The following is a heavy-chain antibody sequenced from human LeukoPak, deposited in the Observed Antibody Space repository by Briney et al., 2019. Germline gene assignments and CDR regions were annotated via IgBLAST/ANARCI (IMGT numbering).Heavy chain of an antibody. CDR1: GGSISSYY. D-gene: IGHD3-16*02. CDR3: ASLPRYDHVWGSYL. CDR2: IYYSGST. Sequence: PSETLSLTCTVSGGSISSYYWSWIRQPPGKGLEWIGYIYYSGSTNYNPSLKSRVTISVDTSKNQFSLKLSSVTAADTAVYYCASLPRYDHVWGSYLWGQGTLVTVSP. V-gene: IGHV4-59*01. J-gene: IGHJ4*02.